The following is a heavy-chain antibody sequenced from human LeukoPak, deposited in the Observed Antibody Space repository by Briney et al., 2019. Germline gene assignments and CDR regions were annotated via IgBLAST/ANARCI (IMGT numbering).Heavy chain of an antibody. Sequence: GGSLRLSCAASGFTFSSYAMSWVRQAPGKGLEWVSAISGSGGSTYYADSVKGRFTISRDNSKNTLYLQMNSLRAEDTAVYYCAKDRFFITMIVVVISRPFDYWGQGTLVTVSS. CDR3: AKDRFFITMIVVVISRPFDY. J-gene: IGHJ4*02. D-gene: IGHD3-22*01. CDR1: GFTFSSYA. V-gene: IGHV3-23*01. CDR2: ISGSGGST.